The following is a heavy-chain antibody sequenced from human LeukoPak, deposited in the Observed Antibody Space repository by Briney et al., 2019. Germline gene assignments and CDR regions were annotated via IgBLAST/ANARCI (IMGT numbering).Heavy chain of an antibody. D-gene: IGHD5-12*01. J-gene: IGHJ3*02. V-gene: IGHV4-31*03. CDR1: GGSISSGGYY. CDR3: ARGGLVARAFDI. Sequence: SETLSLTCTVSGGSISSGGYYWSWIRQHPGKGLEWIGYICYSGSTYYNPSLKSRVTISVDTSKNQFSLKLSSVTAADAAVYYCARGGLVARAFDIWGQGTMVTVSS. CDR2: ICYSGST.